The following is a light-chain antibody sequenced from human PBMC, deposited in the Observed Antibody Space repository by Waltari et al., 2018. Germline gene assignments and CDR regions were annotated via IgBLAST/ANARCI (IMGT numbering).Light chain of an antibody. Sequence: QSVLTQPPSVSGAPGQRVTISCTGSNSNIGAGYYVHWYQQLPGTAPKLLIYNDNSRSSEVPDRFSGSKSGTSASLAITGLQAEDEADYYCQSYDNSFVIFGGGTKLTVL. J-gene: IGLJ2*01. CDR1: NSNIGAGYY. CDR3: QSYDNSFVI. V-gene: IGLV1-40*01. CDR2: NDN.